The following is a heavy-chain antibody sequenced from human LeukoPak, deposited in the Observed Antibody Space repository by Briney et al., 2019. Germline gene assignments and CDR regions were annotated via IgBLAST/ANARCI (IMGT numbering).Heavy chain of an antibody. V-gene: IGHV3-21*04. Sequence: GGSLRLSCAASGFTVSSNYMSWVRQAPGKGLEWVSSISSSSSYIYYADSVKGRFTISRDNSKNTLYLQMNSLRAEDTAVYYCAKAGDSSSSPLFLDWGQGTLVTVSS. CDR1: GFTVSSNY. CDR3: AKAGDSSSSPLFLD. J-gene: IGHJ4*02. CDR2: ISSSSSYI. D-gene: IGHD6-6*01.